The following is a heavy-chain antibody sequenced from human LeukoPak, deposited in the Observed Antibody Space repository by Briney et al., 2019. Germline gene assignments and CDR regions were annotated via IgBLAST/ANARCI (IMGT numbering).Heavy chain of an antibody. V-gene: IGHV1-8*03. D-gene: IGHD6-19*01. CDR3: ARDSSGWYHWFDP. Sequence: ASVKVSCNASGYTFTGYYMHWVRQAPGQGLEWMGWMNPNSGNTDYAQKFQGRLTIARNTSISTAYMELSSLRSEDTAVYYCARDSSGWYHWFDPWGQGTLVTVSS. CDR2: MNPNSGNT. J-gene: IGHJ5*02. CDR1: GYTFTGYY.